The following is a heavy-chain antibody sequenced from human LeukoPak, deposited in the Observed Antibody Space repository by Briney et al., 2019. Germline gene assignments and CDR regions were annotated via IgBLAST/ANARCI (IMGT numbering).Heavy chain of an antibody. V-gene: IGHV1-69*05. CDR3: ARGGGRFGELLSYYGMDV. CDR2: IIPIFGTA. Sequence: SVKVSCKASGGTFSSYAISWVRQAPGQGLEWMGGIIPIFGTANYAQKFQGRVTITTDESTSTAYMELSSLRSEDTAVYYCARGGGRFGELLSYYGMDVWGQGTTVTVSS. D-gene: IGHD3-10*01. CDR1: GGTFSSYA. J-gene: IGHJ6*02.